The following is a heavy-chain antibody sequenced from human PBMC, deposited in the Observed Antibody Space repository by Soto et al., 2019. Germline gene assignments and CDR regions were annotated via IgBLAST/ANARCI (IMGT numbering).Heavy chain of an antibody. Sequence: PETLSLTCAVYGGSFSGYYCSWIRQPPGKGLEWIGEINHSGSTNYNPSLKSRVTISVDTSKNQFSLKLSSVTAADTAVYYCARGRGGPYDFWSGYYSGYYYYYGMDVWGQGTTVTVSS. CDR2: INHSGST. CDR1: GGSFSGYY. V-gene: IGHV4-34*01. CDR3: ARGRGGPYDFWSGYYSGYYYYYGMDV. D-gene: IGHD3-3*01. J-gene: IGHJ6*02.